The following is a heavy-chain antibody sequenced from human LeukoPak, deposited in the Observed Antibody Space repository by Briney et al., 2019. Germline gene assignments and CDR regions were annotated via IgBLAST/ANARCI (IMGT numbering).Heavy chain of an antibody. V-gene: IGHV4-39*01. J-gene: IGHJ4*02. CDR2: FYYSGIT. CDR3: ARQRPWGSGWDHFDS. D-gene: IGHD6-19*01. CDR1: GDSITSSPYY. Sequence: SETLSLTCTVSGDSITSSPYYWGWIRQPPGKGLEWIGSFYYSGITHYNPSLKSRVTISVDTSRSQFSLKLSSVTAADTAVYHCARQRPWGSGWDHFDSWGQGTLVTVSS.